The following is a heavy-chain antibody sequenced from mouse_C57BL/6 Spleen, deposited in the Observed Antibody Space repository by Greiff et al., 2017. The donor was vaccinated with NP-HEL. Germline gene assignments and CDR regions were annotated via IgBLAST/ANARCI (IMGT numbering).Heavy chain of an antibody. CDR3: ARNVGDYEYYAMDY. Sequence: EVQLVESGGGLVKPGGSLKLSCAASGFTFSDYGMHWVRQAPEKGLEWVAYISSGSSTIYYADTVKGRFTISRDNAKNTLFLQMTSLRSEDTAMYYCARNVGDYEYYAMDYWGQGTSVTVSS. V-gene: IGHV5-17*01. CDR1: GFTFSDYG. CDR2: ISSGSSTI. J-gene: IGHJ4*01. D-gene: IGHD2-4*01.